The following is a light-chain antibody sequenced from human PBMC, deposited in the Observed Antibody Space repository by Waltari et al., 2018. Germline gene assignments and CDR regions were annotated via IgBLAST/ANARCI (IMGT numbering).Light chain of an antibody. CDR1: SNHIGDSRY. CDR3: CSYAVGTYTWF. J-gene: IGLJ2*01. CDR2: DVK. Sequence: QSALTQPRSVSGSPGQSVTISCTGTSNHIGDSRYVPWYQQHPGKAPTAVIHDVKRRPPGVPDRCTGAKSGNTASRTISGLQAEDEGDYYCCSYAVGTYTWFFGGGTKLTVL. V-gene: IGLV2-11*01.